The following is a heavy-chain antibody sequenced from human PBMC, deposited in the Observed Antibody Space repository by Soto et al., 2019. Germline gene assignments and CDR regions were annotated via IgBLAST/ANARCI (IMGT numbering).Heavy chain of an antibody. D-gene: IGHD3-10*01. J-gene: IGHJ4*01. Sequence: PGGSLRLSCAASGFTFSSYSMNWVRQAPGKGLEWVSSISSSSSYIYYADSVKGRFTISRDNAKNSLYLQMDSLRPDDTAVYYCAKDMFRGVPDYFDYWGHGTLVTVSS. V-gene: IGHV3-21*01. CDR2: ISSSSSYI. CDR3: AKDMFRGVPDYFDY. CDR1: GFTFSSYS.